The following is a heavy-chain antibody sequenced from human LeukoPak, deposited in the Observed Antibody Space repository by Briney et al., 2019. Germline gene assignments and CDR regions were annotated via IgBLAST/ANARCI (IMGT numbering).Heavy chain of an antibody. Sequence: GGSLRLSCTASGFTFGDYAMSWVRQAPGKGLEWVGFIRSKAYGGTTEYAASVKGRFTISRDDSKSIAYLQMNSLKTEDTAVYYCTRPIHDYGDFPDYYYYGMDVWGQGTTVTVSS. D-gene: IGHD4-17*01. CDR1: GFTFGDYA. J-gene: IGHJ6*02. CDR2: IRSKAYGGTT. CDR3: TRPIHDYGDFPDYYYYGMDV. V-gene: IGHV3-49*04.